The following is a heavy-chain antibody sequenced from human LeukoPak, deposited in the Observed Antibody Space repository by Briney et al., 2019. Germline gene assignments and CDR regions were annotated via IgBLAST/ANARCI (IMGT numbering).Heavy chain of an antibody. CDR3: ARTWGAADS. CDR2: ISSGGTSI. Sequence: GGSLRLSCAASGFSFSDYYMSWIRQAPGKGLEWVSYISSGGTSIYYADSVRGRFTISRDNAENSLYLQMTSLRVDDTAVYYCARTWGAADSWGQGALVTVSS. D-gene: IGHD3-16*01. J-gene: IGHJ4*02. V-gene: IGHV3-11*04. CDR1: GFSFSDYY.